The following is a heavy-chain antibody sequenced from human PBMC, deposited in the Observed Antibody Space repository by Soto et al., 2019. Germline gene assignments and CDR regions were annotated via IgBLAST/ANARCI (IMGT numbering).Heavy chain of an antibody. CDR2: INPSGGST. D-gene: IGHD6-13*01. CDR3: ARDTGYSSSWYANYYYYGMDV. CDR1: GYTFTSYY. Sequence: ASVKVSCKASGYTFTSYYMHWVRQAPGQGLEWMGIINPSGGSTSYAQKFQGGVTMTRDTSTSTVYMELSSLRSEDTAVYYCARDTGYSSSWYANYYYYGMDVWGQGTTVTVSS. V-gene: IGHV1-46*01. J-gene: IGHJ6*02.